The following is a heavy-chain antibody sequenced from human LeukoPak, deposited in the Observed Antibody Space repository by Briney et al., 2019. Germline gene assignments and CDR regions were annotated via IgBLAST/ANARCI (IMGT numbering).Heavy chain of an antibody. Sequence: PGGFLRLSCAASGFTFSSYSMNWVRQAPGKGLEWVSYISTTSSTIYYGDSVKGRFTISRDNAENSLHLQMNSLRAEDTAVYYCARGGGAFDNWGQGTLVTVSS. CDR1: GFTFSSYS. CDR3: ARGGGAFDN. D-gene: IGHD3-16*01. V-gene: IGHV3-48*04. J-gene: IGHJ4*02. CDR2: ISTTSSTI.